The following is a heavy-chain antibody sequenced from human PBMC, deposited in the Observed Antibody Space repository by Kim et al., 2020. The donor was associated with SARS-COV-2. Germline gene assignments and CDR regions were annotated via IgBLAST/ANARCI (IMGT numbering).Heavy chain of an antibody. Sequence: SETLSLTCTFSGGSISSSSYYWGWIRQPPGKGLEWIGSIYYSGSTYYNPSLKSRVTISVDTSKNQFSLKLSSVTAADTAVYYCARGMVWFGESHPNWFDP. CDR2: IYYSGST. CDR1: GGSISSSSYY. D-gene: IGHD3-10*01. J-gene: IGHJ5*02. V-gene: IGHV4-39*01. CDR3: ARGMVWFGESHPNWFDP.